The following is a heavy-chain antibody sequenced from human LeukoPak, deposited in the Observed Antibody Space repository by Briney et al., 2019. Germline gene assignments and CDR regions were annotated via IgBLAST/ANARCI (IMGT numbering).Heavy chain of an antibody. Sequence: SVQVSCKASRGTFSSYAISWVRQAPGQGLEWVGGIIPIFGTANYAQKFQGRVTITADESTSTAYMELSSLRSEDTAVYYCARVLSDSSGFDYYYGMDVWGQGTTVTVSS. J-gene: IGHJ6*02. CDR1: RGTFSSYA. CDR2: IIPIFGTA. D-gene: IGHD3-22*01. V-gene: IGHV1-69*01. CDR3: ARVLSDSSGFDYYYGMDV.